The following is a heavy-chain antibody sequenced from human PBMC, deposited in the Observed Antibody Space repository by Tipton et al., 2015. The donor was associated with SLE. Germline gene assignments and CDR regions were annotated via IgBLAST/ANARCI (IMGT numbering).Heavy chain of an antibody. CDR1: GFTFSSYA. D-gene: IGHD1-26*01. V-gene: IGHV3-7*03. Sequence: SLRLSCAASGFTFSSYAMSWVRQAPGKGLEWVANIKQDGSEKYYVDSVKGRFTISRDNAKNSLYLQMNSLRAEDTAVYYCARGEGIRGYFDLWGRGTLVTVSS. J-gene: IGHJ2*01. CDR3: ARGEGIRGYFDL. CDR2: IKQDGSEK.